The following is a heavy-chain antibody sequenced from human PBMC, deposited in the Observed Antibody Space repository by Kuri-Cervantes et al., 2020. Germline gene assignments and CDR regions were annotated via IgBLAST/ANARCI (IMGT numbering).Heavy chain of an antibody. J-gene: IGHJ4*02. CDR3: ARGSIRGHFDY. Sequence: ESLKISCTVSGGSVSSGSYYWSWIRQPPGKGLEWIGYIYYSGSTNYNPSLKSRVTISVDTSENQFSLKLSSVTAADTAVYYCARGSIRGHFDYWGQGTLVTVSS. D-gene: IGHD2-21*01. V-gene: IGHV4-61*01. CDR2: IYYSGST. CDR1: GGSVSSGSYY.